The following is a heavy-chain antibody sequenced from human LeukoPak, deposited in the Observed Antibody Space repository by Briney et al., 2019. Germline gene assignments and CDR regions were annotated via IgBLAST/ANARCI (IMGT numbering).Heavy chain of an antibody. J-gene: IGHJ4*02. Sequence: SEALSLTCTVSGDSVSIYYWSWIRQPPGKGLEWIGYIYYRGNTNYNPSLKSRVTMAVDTSKNQFSLKVSSVTAADTAVYYCARAGNNWSFDYWGQGTLVTVSS. D-gene: IGHD1-1*01. CDR1: GDSVSIYY. CDR3: ARAGNNWSFDY. CDR2: IYYRGNT. V-gene: IGHV4-59*02.